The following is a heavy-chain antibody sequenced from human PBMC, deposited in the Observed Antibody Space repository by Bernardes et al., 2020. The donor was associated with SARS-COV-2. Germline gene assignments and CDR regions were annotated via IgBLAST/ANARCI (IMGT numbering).Heavy chain of an antibody. CDR1: GFTFSGVW. Sequence: GGSLRLSCAASGFTFSGVWMSWVRQAPGKGLEWLGRIKSKRDGGSADYAAPVEGRFTISRDDSKNTLYLQMSSLKTEDTAVYYCTSTFYYGSSGDRWGQGTLVTVSS. CDR3: TSTFYYGSSGDR. V-gene: IGHV3-15*01. CDR2: IKSKRDGGSA. J-gene: IGHJ4*02. D-gene: IGHD3-22*01.